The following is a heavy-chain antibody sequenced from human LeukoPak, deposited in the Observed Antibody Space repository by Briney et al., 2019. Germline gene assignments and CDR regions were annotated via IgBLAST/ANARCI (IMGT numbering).Heavy chain of an antibody. D-gene: IGHD3-22*01. CDR2: IYSGGST. J-gene: IGHJ3*02. CDR1: GFIVSSNY. CDR3: ARIRLDYSETRIDSFDI. Sequence: GGSLRLSCAASGFIVSSNYMSWVRQAPGKGLEWVSSIYSGGSTYYADSVKGRYTISRHDPNTLCLQMNSLKTEDTAVYYCARIRLDYSETRIDSFDIWGQGTMVTVSS. V-gene: IGHV3-53*04.